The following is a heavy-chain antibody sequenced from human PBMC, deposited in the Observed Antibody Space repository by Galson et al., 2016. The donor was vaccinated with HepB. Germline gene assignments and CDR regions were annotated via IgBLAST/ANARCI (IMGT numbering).Heavy chain of an antibody. V-gene: IGHV4-39*01. D-gene: IGHD6-6*01. CDR2: IYYIGTT. CDR3: SRPPSSIAAPSDAFDL. Sequence: ETLSLTCSVSGDSISGSAYYWGWIRQPPGKGLEWIGFIYYIGTTYYNPSLKSRVTMSVDTSKNQFSLKLNSVTAADTAVYYCSRPPSSIAAPSDAFDLWGRGTMVTVSS. J-gene: IGHJ3*01. CDR1: GDSISGSAYY.